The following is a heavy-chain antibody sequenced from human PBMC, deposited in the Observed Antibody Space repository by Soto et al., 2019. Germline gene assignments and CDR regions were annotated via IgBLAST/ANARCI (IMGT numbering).Heavy chain of an antibody. CDR1: GYTFTSYY. CDR2: INPSGGST. CDR3: ARDYGYYYDSSRYISPNAFQAFQR. Sequence: ASVKVSCKASGYTFTSYYMHWVRQAPGQGLEWMGIINPSGGSTSYAQKFQGRVTMTRDTSTSTVYMELSSLRSEDTAVYYCARDYGYYYDSSRYISPNAFQAFQRWGQGTLVTVPS. J-gene: IGHJ1*01. V-gene: IGHV1-46*01. D-gene: IGHD3-22*01.